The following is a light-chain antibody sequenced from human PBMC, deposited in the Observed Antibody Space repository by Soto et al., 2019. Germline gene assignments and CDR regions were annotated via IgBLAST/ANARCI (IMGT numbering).Light chain of an antibody. J-gene: IGKJ5*01. CDR3: MQGSQSIT. V-gene: IGKV2-30*01. Sequence: VVLTQSPLSLPVTLGQPASISCRSSQSFVLSDGNTYLNWFQQRPGQSPRRLIYKVSNRDSGVPDRFSGSGSGTDFTLKISRVEAEDVGVYYCMQGSQSITFGQGTRLEIK. CDR2: KVS. CDR1: QSFVLSDGNTY.